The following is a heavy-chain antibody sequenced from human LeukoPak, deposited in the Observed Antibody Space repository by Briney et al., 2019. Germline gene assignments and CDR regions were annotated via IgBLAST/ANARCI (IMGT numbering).Heavy chain of an antibody. CDR3: ARVNTPVATFDF. CDR2: ISHGGNT. D-gene: IGHD5-18*01. Sequence: SETLSLTCTVSGFAITSTYFWAWIRQSPGEGLEWIATISHGGNTYYNPSLKTRVTMSIDTSKTQFSLELTSVTAADTAVYYCARVNTPVATFDFWGQGTRVTVSP. V-gene: IGHV4-38-2*02. J-gene: IGHJ4*02. CDR1: GFAITSTYF.